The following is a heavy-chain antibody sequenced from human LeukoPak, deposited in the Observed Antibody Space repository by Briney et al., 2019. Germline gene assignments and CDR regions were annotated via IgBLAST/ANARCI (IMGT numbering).Heavy chain of an antibody. V-gene: IGHV3-21*04. CDR2: ISSSSNHI. CDR1: GFTFSSYS. D-gene: IGHD2-2*02. Sequence: GGSLRLSCAASGFTFSSYSMNWVRQAPGKGLEWVSSISSSSNHIYYADSVKGRFTISRDYSKNTLYLQMNSLRAEDTAVYYCAKDRRDQLLYSAFDIWGQGTMVTVSS. J-gene: IGHJ3*02. CDR3: AKDRRDQLLYSAFDI.